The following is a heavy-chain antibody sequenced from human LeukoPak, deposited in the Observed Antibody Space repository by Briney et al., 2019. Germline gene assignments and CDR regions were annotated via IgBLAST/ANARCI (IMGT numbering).Heavy chain of an antibody. CDR1: GYTLTELS. CDR3: ASGELWSPYYYYGMDV. CDR2: FDPEDGET. V-gene: IGHV1-24*01. D-gene: IGHD5-18*01. Sequence: GASVKVSCKVSGYTLTELSMHWVRQAPGKGLEWMGGFDPEDGETIYAQKFQGRVTMTRDTSISTAYMELSRLRSDDTAVYYCASGELWSPYYYYGMDVWGQGTTVTVSS. J-gene: IGHJ6*02.